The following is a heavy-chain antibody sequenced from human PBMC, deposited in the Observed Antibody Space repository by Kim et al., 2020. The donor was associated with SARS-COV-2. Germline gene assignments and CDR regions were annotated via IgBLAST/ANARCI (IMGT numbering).Heavy chain of an antibody. CDR2: IIPIFGTA. D-gene: IGHD3-3*01. J-gene: IGHJ6*02. V-gene: IGHV1-69*13. CDR1: GGTFSSYA. CDR3: ARDSSLWGGYKGLYYYYGMDV. Sequence: SVKVSCKASGGTFSSYAISWVRQAPGQGLEWMGGIIPIFGTANYAQKFQGRVTITADESTSTAYMELSSLRSEDTAVYYCARDSSLWGGYKGLYYYYGMDVWGQGTTVTVSS.